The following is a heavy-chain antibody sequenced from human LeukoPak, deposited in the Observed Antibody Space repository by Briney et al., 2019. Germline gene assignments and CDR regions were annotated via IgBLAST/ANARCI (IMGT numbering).Heavy chain of an antibody. Sequence: GESLKISCKGSGYSFTSYWIGWVRQMPGKGLEWMGIIYPGDSDTRYSPSFQGQVTISADKSISTAYLQWSSLKASDTAMYYCARASSSRYYYYYYMDVWGKGTTVTVSS. J-gene: IGHJ6*03. CDR3: ARASSSRYYYYYYMDV. D-gene: IGHD6-6*01. CDR1: GYSFTSYW. CDR2: IYPGDSDT. V-gene: IGHV5-51*01.